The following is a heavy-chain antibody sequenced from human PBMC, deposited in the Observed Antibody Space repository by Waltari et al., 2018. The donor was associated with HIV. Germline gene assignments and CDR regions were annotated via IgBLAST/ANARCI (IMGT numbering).Heavy chain of an antibody. J-gene: IGHJ5*02. CDR3: ARFPGVPAANINWLDP. V-gene: IGHV4-59*01. D-gene: IGHD2-2*01. Sequence: QVQLQESGPGLVKPSETLSLTCTVSGASISNYYWTWIRQPPGKGLEWIRYISYSGRTNDNPSLKSRLTISLDTSKNQFSLKLSSVTAAETAVYYCARFPGVPAANINWLDPWGQGTLITVSS. CDR1: GASISNYY. CDR2: ISYSGRT.